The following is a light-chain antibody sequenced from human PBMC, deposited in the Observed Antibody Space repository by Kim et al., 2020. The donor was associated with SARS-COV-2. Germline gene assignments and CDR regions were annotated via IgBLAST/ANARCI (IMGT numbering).Light chain of an antibody. CDR2: EDN. Sequence: GQPVTISCTRSHGRIAGNDVQRYQPRPGSSPTTVIYEDNQRPSGVPDRFSGSIDRSSNSASLTLSGLKTEDEADFSCQSYDSSNWVFGGGTQLTVL. V-gene: IGLV6-57*01. CDR3: QSYDSSNWV. CDR1: HGRIAGND. J-gene: IGLJ3*02.